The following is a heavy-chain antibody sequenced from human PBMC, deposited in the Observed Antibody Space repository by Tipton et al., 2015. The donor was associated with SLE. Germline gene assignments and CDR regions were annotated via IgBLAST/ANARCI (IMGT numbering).Heavy chain of an antibody. V-gene: IGHV1-18*01. CDR1: GYTFTSYG. CDR2: ISAYNGNT. J-gene: IGHJ4*02. Sequence: QSGPEVKKPGASVKVSCKASGYTFTSYGISWVRQAPGQGLEWMGWISAYNGNTNYAQKLQGRVTMTTDTSTSTAYMELRSLRSDDTAVYYCARDKALITMVQGVLDYWGQGTLVTVSS. CDR3: ARDKALITMVQGVLDY. D-gene: IGHD3-10*01.